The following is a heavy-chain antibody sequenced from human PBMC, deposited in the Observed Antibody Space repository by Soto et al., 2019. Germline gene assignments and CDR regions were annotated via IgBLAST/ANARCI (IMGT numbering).Heavy chain of an antibody. CDR2: ISGSGTTT. D-gene: IGHD2-2*01. J-gene: IGHJ6*02. V-gene: IGHV3-23*01. Sequence: EVQLLESGGGLVQPGGSLRLSCAASGFTFSSYVMSWVRQAPGKGLEWVSIISGSGTTTYYPDSVKGRFTISRDNSKKTLYLQMNTLRAEDTAVYYCAKRRCISTECFVDYKYGMDVWGRGTTVTVSS. CDR3: AKRRCISTECFVDYKYGMDV. CDR1: GFTFSSYV.